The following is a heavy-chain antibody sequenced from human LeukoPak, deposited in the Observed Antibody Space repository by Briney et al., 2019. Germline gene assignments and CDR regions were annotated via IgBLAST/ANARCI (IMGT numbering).Heavy chain of an antibody. CDR1: GFNFNNYG. Sequence: GRSLRLSCAASGFNFNNYGMHWVRQAPGKGLEWVAVISYDGSNKYYADSVKGRFTISRDNSKNTLYLQMNSLRAEDMAVYHCVKPLRAGPEVHPHFDYWGQGTLVTVSS. V-gene: IGHV3-30*18. D-gene: IGHD2-2*01. CDR3: VKPLRAGPEVHPHFDY. CDR2: ISYDGSNK. J-gene: IGHJ4*02.